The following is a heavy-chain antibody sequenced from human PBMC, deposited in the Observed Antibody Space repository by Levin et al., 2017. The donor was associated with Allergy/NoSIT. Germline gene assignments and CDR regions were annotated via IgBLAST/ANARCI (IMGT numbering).Heavy chain of an antibody. CDR3: ARAEVGSEH. Sequence: SETLSLTCKVSGGSISSGSYYWSWIRQPAAKGLEWIGRIYSSGSANYNPSLKSRVTISVDTSKNQFSLKLSSVTAADTPVYYCARAEVGSEHWGQGTLVTVSS. V-gene: IGHV4-61*02. CDR1: GGSISSGSYY. J-gene: IGHJ4*02. D-gene: IGHD3-10*01. CDR2: IYSSGSA.